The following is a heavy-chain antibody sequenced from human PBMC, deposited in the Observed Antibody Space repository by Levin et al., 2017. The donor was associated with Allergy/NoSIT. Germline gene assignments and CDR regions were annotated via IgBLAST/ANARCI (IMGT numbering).Heavy chain of an antibody. Sequence: ASVKVSCKASGGTFSSYAISWVRQAPGQGLEWMGGIIPIFGTANYAQKFQGRVTITADESTSTAYMELSSLRSEDTAVYYCARDRSSGGYYSIFDYWGQGTLVTVSS. CDR2: IIPIFGTA. V-gene: IGHV1-69*13. J-gene: IGHJ4*02. D-gene: IGHD3-3*01. CDR3: ARDRSSGGYYSIFDY. CDR1: GGTFSSYA.